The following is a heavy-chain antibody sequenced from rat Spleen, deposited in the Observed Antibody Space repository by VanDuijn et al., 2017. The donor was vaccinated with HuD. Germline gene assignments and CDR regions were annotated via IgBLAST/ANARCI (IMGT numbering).Heavy chain of an antibody. Sequence: EVQLVESGGGLVQPGRSLKLSCAASGFTFSNYGMAWVRQAPTKGLEWVATISYDGSSTYYRDSVKGRFTISRDNAKSTLYLQMDSLRSEDTATYCCARQGPRGYYFDYWGQGVMVTVSS. CDR3: ARQGPRGYYFDY. CDR2: ISYDGSST. V-gene: IGHV5-29*01. D-gene: IGHD3-1*01. CDR1: GFTFSNYG. J-gene: IGHJ2*01.